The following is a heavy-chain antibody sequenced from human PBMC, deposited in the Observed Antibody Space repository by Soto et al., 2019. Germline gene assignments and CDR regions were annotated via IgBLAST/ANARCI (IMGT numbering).Heavy chain of an antibody. J-gene: IGHJ6*03. CDR3: ARVMVLLGYYYDIDV. V-gene: IGHV1-8*02. D-gene: IGHD2-8*01. CDR1: GYTFTSYD. Sequence: ASVKVSCKASGYTFTSYDINWVRQATGQGLEWMGWMNPNSGNTGYAQKFQGRVTMTRNTSISTAYMELSSLRSEDTAVYYCARVMVLLGYYYDIDVWGKGTTVTVSS. CDR2: MNPNSGNT.